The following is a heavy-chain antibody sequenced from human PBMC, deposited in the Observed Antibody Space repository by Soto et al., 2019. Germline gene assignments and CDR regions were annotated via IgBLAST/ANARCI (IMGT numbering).Heavy chain of an antibody. CDR3: ARTNWNYDYYYYYGMDV. Sequence: GSLRLSCASSGFTFSSYGMHWVRQAPGKGLEWVAVISYDGSNKYYADSVKGRFTISRDNSKNTLYLQMNSLRAEDTAVYYCARTNWNYDYYYYYGMDVWGQGTTVTVSS. J-gene: IGHJ6*02. D-gene: IGHD1-7*01. V-gene: IGHV3-30*03. CDR1: GFTFSSYG. CDR2: ISYDGSNK.